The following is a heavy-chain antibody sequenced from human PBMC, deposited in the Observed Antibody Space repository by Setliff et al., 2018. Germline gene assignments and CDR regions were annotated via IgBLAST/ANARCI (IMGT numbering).Heavy chain of an antibody. V-gene: IGHV4-61*09. CDR3: ARSDDNFQYPDY. D-gene: IGHD1-1*01. CDR1: GASISSGNDF. CDR2: IYTNGGT. J-gene: IGHJ4*01. Sequence: KASETLSLTCSVSGASISSGNDFWNWIRQPAGKGLEWIGNIYTNGGTDYSPSLRSRVTISLGTSKNQFSLQLTSVTAADTAIYYCARSDDNFQYPDYWGQGTRVTVPQ.